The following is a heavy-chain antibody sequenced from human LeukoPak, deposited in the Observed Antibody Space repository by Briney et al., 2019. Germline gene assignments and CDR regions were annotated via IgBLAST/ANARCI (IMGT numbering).Heavy chain of an antibody. CDR2: IRRKDYGGTI. D-gene: IGHD3-16*02. Sequence: PGGSLRLSCTGSGFVFSDYAITWLRQAPDKGLEWVGFIRRKDYGGTIEYAPSVRGRFTISRDDSNSIAYLQMNSLRTEDTGVYYCSREVVVMTAGRPLWKRGHLYRGQGTLVTVSS. J-gene: IGHJ4*02. CDR3: SREVVVMTAGRPLWKRGHLY. CDR1: GFVFSDYA. V-gene: IGHV3-49*03.